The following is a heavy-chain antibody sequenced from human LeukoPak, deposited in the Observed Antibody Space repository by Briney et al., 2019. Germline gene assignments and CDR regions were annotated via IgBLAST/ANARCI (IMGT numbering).Heavy chain of an antibody. CDR1: GDSISSSSYY. V-gene: IGHV4-39*01. CDR3: ARHSRSAYSGYENAFDI. CDR2: VYYSTNT. Sequence: SETLSLTCTVSGDSISSSSYYWDWIRQPPGKGLEWIGNVYYSTNTYYNPSLTSRVTISVDTSKTQLSLKLSSVTAADTAIYYCARHSRSAYSGYENAFDIWGQGTVVTVSS. J-gene: IGHJ3*02. D-gene: IGHD5-12*01.